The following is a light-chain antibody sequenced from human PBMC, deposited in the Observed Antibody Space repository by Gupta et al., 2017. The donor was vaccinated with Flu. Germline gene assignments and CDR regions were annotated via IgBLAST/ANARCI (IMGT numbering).Light chain of an antibody. CDR3: LLSYSGARV. V-gene: IGLV7-46*01. Sequence: QAVVTQEPSLTVSPGATVTLTCGSSTGAVTSGHYPYWFQQKPGQAPRKLIYDTSNKHSWTPARFSGSLLGGKAALTLSGAQPEDEAEYYCLLSYSGARVFGGGTKLTVL. CDR1: TGAVTSGHY. CDR2: DTS. J-gene: IGLJ3*02.